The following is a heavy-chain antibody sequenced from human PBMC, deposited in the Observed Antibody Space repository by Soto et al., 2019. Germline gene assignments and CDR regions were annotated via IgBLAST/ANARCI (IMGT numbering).Heavy chain of an antibody. V-gene: IGHV1-69*01. Sequence: QVHLVQSGADGRKSGSSVRVSCTASGGGTLSNDAISWVRQAPGQGLEWLGRISPFCGTTDYSQSFQGRLTKTADASTGTVYKELRSLKSDDTAVYYCAREVVTETTWGSFDSWGQGTLVTVSS. CDR1: GGGTLSNDA. CDR2: ISPFCGTT. J-gene: IGHJ4*02. CDR3: AREVVTETTWGSFDS. D-gene: IGHD2-21*02.